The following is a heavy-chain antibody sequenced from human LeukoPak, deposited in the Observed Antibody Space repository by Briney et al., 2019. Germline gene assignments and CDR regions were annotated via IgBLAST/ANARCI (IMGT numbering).Heavy chain of an antibody. Sequence: ASVKVSCKASGYTFTVYYMHWVRQAPGQGLEWMGWINPNSGGTNYAQKFQGRVTMTRDTSISTAYMELSRLRSDDTAAYYCAREGYCSSTSCWGWFDPWGQGTLVTVSS. CDR2: INPNSGGT. J-gene: IGHJ5*02. V-gene: IGHV1-2*02. D-gene: IGHD2-2*01. CDR3: AREGYCSSTSCWGWFDP. CDR1: GYTFTVYY.